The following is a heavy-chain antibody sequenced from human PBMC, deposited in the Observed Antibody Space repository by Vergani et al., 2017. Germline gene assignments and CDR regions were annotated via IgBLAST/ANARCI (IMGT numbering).Heavy chain of an antibody. D-gene: IGHD3-9*01. CDR2: INPNSGGT. J-gene: IGHJ6*04. CDR1: GYTFTGYY. CDR3: ATCINDILTGYYPSYYYVGMDV. V-gene: IGHV1-2*02. Sequence: QVQLVQSGAEVKKPGASVKVSCKASGYTFTGYYMHWVRQAPGQGLEWMGWINPNSGGTNYAQKFQGRVTMTRDTSISTAYMVLSRLRSDDTAVYYCATCINDILTGYYPSYYYVGMDVWSGGTTVTVSS.